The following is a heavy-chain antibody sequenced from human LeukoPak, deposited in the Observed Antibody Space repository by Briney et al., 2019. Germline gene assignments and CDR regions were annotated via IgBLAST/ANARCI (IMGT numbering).Heavy chain of an antibody. CDR1: GFTFSSYW. J-gene: IGHJ4*02. Sequence: PGGSLRLSCAASGFTFSSYWMNWVRQAPGKGLEWVSAIYSVGSTYYADSVKGRFTISRDNSKNTVYLQMNSLRAEDTAVYYCARVFLGSGWYIDYWGRGTLVTVSS. V-gene: IGHV3-53*01. D-gene: IGHD6-19*01. CDR3: ARVFLGSGWYIDY. CDR2: IYSVGST.